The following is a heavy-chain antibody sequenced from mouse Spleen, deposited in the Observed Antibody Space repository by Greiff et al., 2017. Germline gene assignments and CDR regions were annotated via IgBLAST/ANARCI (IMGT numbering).Heavy chain of an antibody. Sequence: EVQLQQSGPELVKPGASVKIPCKASGYTFTDYNMDWVKQSHGKSLEWIGDINPNNGGTIYNQKFKGKATLTVDKSSSTAYMELRSLTSEDTAVYYCARWLPLYYAMDYWGQGTSVTVSS. CDR3: ARWLPLYYAMDY. CDR2: INPNNGGT. CDR1: GYTFTDYN. V-gene: IGHV1-18*01. D-gene: IGHD2-2*01. J-gene: IGHJ4*01.